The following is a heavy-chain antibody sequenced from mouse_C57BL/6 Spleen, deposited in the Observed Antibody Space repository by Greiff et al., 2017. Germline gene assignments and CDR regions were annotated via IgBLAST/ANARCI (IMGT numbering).Heavy chain of an antibody. D-gene: IGHD1-1*01. CDR3: ARMTTVVATGYFDY. Sequence: VKLQASGAELVKPGASVKISCKASGYAFSSYWMNWVKQRPGKGLEWIGQIYPGDGDTNYNGKFKGKATLTADKSSSTAYMQLSSLTSEDSAVYFCARMTTVVATGYFDYWGQGTTLTVSS. V-gene: IGHV1-80*01. CDR2: IYPGDGDT. CDR1: GYAFSSYW. J-gene: IGHJ2*01.